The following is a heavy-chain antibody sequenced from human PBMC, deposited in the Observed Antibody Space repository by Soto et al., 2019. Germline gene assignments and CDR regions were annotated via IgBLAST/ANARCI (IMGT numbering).Heavy chain of an antibody. CDR2: ISGHNGNT. CDR1: GYTLTNYD. Sequence: GAPVKVSCKASGYTLTNYDISWVRQAPGQGLEWMGWISGHNGNTNYAQKLQGRVTMTTDTSTSTAYMELRSLRSDDTAVYYCARENNWNPFDYWGQGTLVTVSS. J-gene: IGHJ4*02. V-gene: IGHV1-18*04. D-gene: IGHD1-20*01. CDR3: ARENNWNPFDY.